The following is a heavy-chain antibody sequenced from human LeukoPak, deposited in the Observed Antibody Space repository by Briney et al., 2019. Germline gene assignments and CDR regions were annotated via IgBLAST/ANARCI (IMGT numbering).Heavy chain of an antibody. CDR3: ARVPTINCSGGSCYPY. V-gene: IGHV4-39*07. D-gene: IGHD2-15*01. Sequence: SETLSLTCTVSGGSISSSSYYWGWIRQPPGKGLEWIGSIYYSGSTYYNPSLKSRVTISVDTSKNQFSLKLSSVTAADTAVYYCARVPTINCSGGSCYPYWGQGTLVTVSS. CDR2: IYYSGST. CDR1: GGSISSSSYY. J-gene: IGHJ4*02.